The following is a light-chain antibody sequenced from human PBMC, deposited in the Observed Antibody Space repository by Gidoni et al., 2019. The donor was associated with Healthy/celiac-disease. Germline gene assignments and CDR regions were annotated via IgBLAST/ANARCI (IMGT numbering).Light chain of an antibody. V-gene: IGKV3-20*01. CDR1: QSVSSSY. Sequence: EIVLTQSPGTLSLSPGERATRSCRASQSVSSSYLAWYQQKPGQAPRLLIYGASSRATGIPDRFSGSGSGTDFTLTISRLEPEDFAVYYCQQYGSSLPWTFGQGTKVEIK. CDR2: GAS. J-gene: IGKJ1*01. CDR3: QQYGSSLPWT.